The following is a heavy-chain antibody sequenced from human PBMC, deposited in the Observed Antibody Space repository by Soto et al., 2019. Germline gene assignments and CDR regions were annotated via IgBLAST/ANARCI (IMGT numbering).Heavy chain of an antibody. CDR1: GVSFNNNG. D-gene: IGHD3-10*01. V-gene: IGHV1-69*01. CDR2: VSPPFRTS. CDR3: ARVLYYGSGSYSPYDMGV. Sequence: QVQLVQSGAEVKKPGSSVKVSCKTSGVSFNNNGIGWVRQAPGHGLEWMGGVSPPFRTSNYARKFQGRISITADAATGTVNMELSSLTSEDTAQYYCARVLYYGSGSYSPYDMGVWGQGTTVTVSS. J-gene: IGHJ6*02.